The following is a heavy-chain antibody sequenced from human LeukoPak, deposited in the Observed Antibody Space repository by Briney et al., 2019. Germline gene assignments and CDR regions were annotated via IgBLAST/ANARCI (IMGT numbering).Heavy chain of an antibody. D-gene: IGHD3-10*01. V-gene: IGHV3-30*04. J-gene: IGHJ4*02. CDR1: GFTFSSYA. CDR2: ISYDGSNK. Sequence: GGSLRLSCAASGFTFSSYAMHWVRQAPGKGLEWVAVISYDGSNKYYADSVKGRFTISRDNSKNTLYLQMNSLRAEDTAAYYCARDAGYGSYFDYWGQGTLVTVSS. CDR3: ARDAGYGSYFDY.